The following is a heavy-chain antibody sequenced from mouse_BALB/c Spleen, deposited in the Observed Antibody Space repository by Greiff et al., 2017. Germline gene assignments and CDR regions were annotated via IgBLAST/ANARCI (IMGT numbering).Heavy chain of an antibody. CDR2: ISSGGSYT. V-gene: IGHV5-9-4*01. Sequence: EVMLVESGGGLVKPGGSLKLSCAASGFTFSSYAMSWVRQTPEKRLEWVAEISSGGSYTYYPDTVTGRFTISRDNAKNTLYLEMSSLRSEDTAMYYCARDPRYFDVWGAGTTVTVSS. J-gene: IGHJ1*01. CDR1: GFTFSSYA. CDR3: ARDPRYFDV.